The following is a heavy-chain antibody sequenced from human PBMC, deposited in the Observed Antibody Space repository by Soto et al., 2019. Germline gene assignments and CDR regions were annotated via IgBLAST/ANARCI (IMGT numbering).Heavy chain of an antibody. Sequence: QVQLVQSGAEVKKPGASVKISCKTSGYIFINYYIHWVRQAPGQGLEWVALFNPMSGSTNYAQKLQRRVPVTSDTSTSTVYIELSSLISEDTALYYCARNLAAADYWAQGTLVTVSS. D-gene: IGHD6-13*01. CDR2: FNPMSGST. V-gene: IGHV1-46*04. CDR1: GYIFINYY. CDR3: ARNLAAADY. J-gene: IGHJ4*02.